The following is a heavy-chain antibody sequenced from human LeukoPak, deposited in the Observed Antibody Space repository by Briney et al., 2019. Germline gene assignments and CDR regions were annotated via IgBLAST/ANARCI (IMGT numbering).Heavy chain of an antibody. CDR3: ARLGSGWYSIFDY. D-gene: IGHD6-19*01. V-gene: IGHV4-59*08. CDR1: GGSISSYY. CDR2: IYYSGST. J-gene: IGHJ4*02. Sequence: PSETLSLTCTVSGGSISSYYWSWIRQPPGKGLEWIGYIYYSGSTNYNPSLKSRVTISIDTSKNQFSLKLSSVTAADTALYYCARLGSGWYSIFDYWGQGTLVTVSS.